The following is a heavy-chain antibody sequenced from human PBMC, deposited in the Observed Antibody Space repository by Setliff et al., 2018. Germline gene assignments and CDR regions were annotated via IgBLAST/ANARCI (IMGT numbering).Heavy chain of an antibody. J-gene: IGHJ4*02. CDR2: IKSKTDGGTT. D-gene: IGHD1-26*01. Sequence: KPGGSLRLSCAASGFTFSNAWMNWVRQAPGKGLEWVGRIKSKTDGGTTDYAAPVKGRFTISRDKSKNTLYLQMNSLRAEDTVVYYCARGAQWGYSGEDYFDYWGQGTLVTVSS. CDR3: ARGAQWGYSGEDYFDY. CDR1: GFTFSNAW. V-gene: IGHV3-15*07.